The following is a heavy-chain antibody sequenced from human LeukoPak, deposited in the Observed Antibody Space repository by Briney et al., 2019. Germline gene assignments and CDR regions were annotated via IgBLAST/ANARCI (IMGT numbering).Heavy chain of an antibody. D-gene: IGHD6-13*01. V-gene: IGHV1-2*02. J-gene: IGHJ4*02. CDR1: GYTFTGYY. Sequence: GASVKVSCKASGYTFTGYYMHWVRQAPGQGLEWMGWINPNSGGTNYAQKFQGRVTMTRDTSISTAYMELSRLRSDDTAVYYCARVVKVRGIAAPGTFDYWGQGTLVTVSS. CDR2: INPNSGGT. CDR3: ARVVKVRGIAAPGTFDY.